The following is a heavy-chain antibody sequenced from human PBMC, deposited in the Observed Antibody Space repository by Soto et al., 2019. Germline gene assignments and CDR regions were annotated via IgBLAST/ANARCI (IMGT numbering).Heavy chain of an antibody. J-gene: IGHJ6*02. V-gene: IGHV3-30*18. CDR1: GFTFSHYG. D-gene: IGHD2-2*01. CDR2: ISFDGSNK. Sequence: QVQLVESGGGVVQPGGSLRLSCAASGFTFSHYGMHWVRQAPGKGLEWVALISFDGSNKYYEDSVRGRFTISRDNSKNTSYLHLNSLRREDTAVYFCANLVSTSRWEVVVAADFDYGLDVWGQGTTVTVSS. CDR3: ANLVSTSRWEVVVAADFDYGLDV.